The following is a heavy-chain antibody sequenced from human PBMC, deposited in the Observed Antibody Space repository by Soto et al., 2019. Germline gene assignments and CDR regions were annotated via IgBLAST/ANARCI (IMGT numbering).Heavy chain of an antibody. J-gene: IGHJ4*02. Sequence: GASVKVSCKASGYTFTSYAMHWVRQAPGQRLEWMGWINAGNGNTKYSQKFQGRVTITRDTSASTAYMELSSLRSEDTAVYYCACGYSYGYWVDYWGQGTLVTVSS. V-gene: IGHV1-3*01. CDR2: INAGNGNT. CDR1: GYTFTSYA. D-gene: IGHD5-18*01. CDR3: ACGYSYGYWVDY.